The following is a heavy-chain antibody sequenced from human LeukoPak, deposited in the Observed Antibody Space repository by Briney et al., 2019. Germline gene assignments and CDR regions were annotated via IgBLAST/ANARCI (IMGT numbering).Heavy chain of an antibody. D-gene: IGHD3-22*01. Sequence: GGSLRLSCAASGFTFSDYYMSWIRQAPGKGLEWVSYISNSGSTIYYADSVKGRFTISRDNAKNSLYLQMNSLRAEDTAVYYCASGYDRVEWGAFDIWGQGTMVTVSS. CDR3: ASGYDRVEWGAFDI. CDR2: ISNSGSTI. CDR1: GFTFSDYY. J-gene: IGHJ3*02. V-gene: IGHV3-11*01.